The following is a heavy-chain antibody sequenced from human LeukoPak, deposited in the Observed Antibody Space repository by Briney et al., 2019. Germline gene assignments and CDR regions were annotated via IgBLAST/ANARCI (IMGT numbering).Heavy chain of an antibody. Sequence: GGSLRLSCAASGFTFSSYAMHWVRQAPGKGLEWVAVISYDGSNKYYADSVKGRFTISRDNSKNTLYLQMNSLRAEDTAVYYCARELSFGSSGSGWGQGTMVTVSS. J-gene: IGHJ3*01. CDR2: ISYDGSNK. D-gene: IGHD6-19*01. CDR1: GFTFSSYA. V-gene: IGHV3-30-3*01. CDR3: ARELSFGSSGSG.